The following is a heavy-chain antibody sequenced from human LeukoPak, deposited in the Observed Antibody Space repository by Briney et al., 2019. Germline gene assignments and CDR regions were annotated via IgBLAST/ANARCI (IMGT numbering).Heavy chain of an antibody. J-gene: IGHJ5*02. CDR3: ARGGASSKWFVP. CDR1: GDSISGYY. D-gene: IGHD6-13*01. V-gene: IGHV4-59*01. CDR2: IHSSGTT. Sequence: SETLSLTCTVSGDSISGYYWSWIRQPPGKGLEWIAFIHSSGTTNYNPSLKSRVSISVDTSNNQFSLNVNSVTAADTAVYYCARGGASSKWFVPWGQGPLVTVSS.